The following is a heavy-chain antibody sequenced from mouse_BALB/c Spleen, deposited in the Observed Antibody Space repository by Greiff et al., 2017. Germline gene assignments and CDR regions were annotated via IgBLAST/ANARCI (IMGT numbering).Heavy chain of an antibody. V-gene: IGHV5-6-4*01. D-gene: IGHD3-2*02. J-gene: IGHJ4*01. Sequence: EVQVVESGGGLVKPGGSLKLSCAASGFTFSSYTMSWVRQTPEKRLEWVATISSGGSYTYYPDSVKGRFTISRDNAKNTLYLQMSSLKSEDTAMYYCTRDQVDYWGQGTSVTVSS. CDR1: GFTFSSYT. CDR3: TRDQVDY. CDR2: ISSGGSYT.